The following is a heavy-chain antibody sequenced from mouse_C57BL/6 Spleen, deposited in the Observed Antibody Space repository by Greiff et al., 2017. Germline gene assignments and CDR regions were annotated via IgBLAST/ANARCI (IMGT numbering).Heavy chain of an antibody. V-gene: IGHV1-82*01. CDR2: IYPGDGDT. Sequence: QVQLKQSGPELVKPGASVKISCKASGYAFSSSWMTWVKQRPGKGLEWIGRIYPGDGDTNYNGKFKGKATLTADKSSSTAYMQLSSLTSEDSAVYFCARDGNYDYAMDYWGQGTSVTVSS. J-gene: IGHJ4*01. CDR3: ARDGNYDYAMDY. CDR1: GYAFSSSW. D-gene: IGHD2-1*01.